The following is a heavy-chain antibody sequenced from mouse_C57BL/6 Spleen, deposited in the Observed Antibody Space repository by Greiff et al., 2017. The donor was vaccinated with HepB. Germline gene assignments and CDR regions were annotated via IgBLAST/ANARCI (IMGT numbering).Heavy chain of an antibody. CDR2: INPSNGGT. CDR1: GYTFTSYW. Sequence: QVQLQQPGTELVKPGASVKLSCKASGYTFTSYWMHRVKQRPGQGLEWIGNINPSNGGTNYNEKFKSKATLTVDKSSSTAYMQLSSLTSEDSAVYYCARSDYDYGDFDYWGQGTTLTVSS. D-gene: IGHD2-4*01. CDR3: ARSDYDYGDFDY. J-gene: IGHJ2*01. V-gene: IGHV1-53*01.